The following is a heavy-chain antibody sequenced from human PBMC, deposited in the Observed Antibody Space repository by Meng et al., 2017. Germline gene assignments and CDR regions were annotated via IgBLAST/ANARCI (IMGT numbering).Heavy chain of an antibody. Sequence: GGSLRLSCAASGFTFSSYSMNWVRQAPGKGLEWVSSISSRSSYIYYADSVKGRFTISRDNAKTSLYLQMNSLRAEDTAVYYCARAREVTTVTTPEAFDIWGQGTMVTVSS. D-gene: IGHD4-17*01. CDR3: ARAREVTTVTTPEAFDI. CDR1: GFTFSSYS. V-gene: IGHV3-21*01. J-gene: IGHJ3*02. CDR2: ISSRSSYI.